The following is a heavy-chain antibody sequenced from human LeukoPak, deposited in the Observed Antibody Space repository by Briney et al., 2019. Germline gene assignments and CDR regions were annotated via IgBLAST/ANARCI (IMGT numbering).Heavy chain of an antibody. D-gene: IGHD3-10*01. V-gene: IGHV4-39*07. CDR2: IYYSGST. CDR1: GGSISSSSYY. CDR3: ARDQKGSYYNLSFDY. Sequence: SETLSLTCTVSGGSISSSSYYWGWIRQPPGKGLEWIGSIYYSGSTYYNPSLKSRVTISVDTSKNQFSLKLSSVTAADTAVYYCARDQKGSYYNLSFDYWGQGTLVTVSS. J-gene: IGHJ4*02.